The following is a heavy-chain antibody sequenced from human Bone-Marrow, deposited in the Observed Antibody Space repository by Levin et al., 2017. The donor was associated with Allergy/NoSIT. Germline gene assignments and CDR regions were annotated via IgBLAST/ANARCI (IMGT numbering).Heavy chain of an antibody. CDR2: ISGSGGSI. Sequence: GESLKISCAASGLAFNTYGMAWVRQAPGKGLEWVSAISGSGGSIFYADSVKGRFTISRDNSANTLYLQMDSLRAEDTAVYYCASNSYGSFYYGLDVWGQGTTVTVSS. V-gene: IGHV3-23*01. J-gene: IGHJ6*02. CDR3: ASNSYGSFYYGLDV. CDR1: GLAFNTYG. D-gene: IGHD5-18*01.